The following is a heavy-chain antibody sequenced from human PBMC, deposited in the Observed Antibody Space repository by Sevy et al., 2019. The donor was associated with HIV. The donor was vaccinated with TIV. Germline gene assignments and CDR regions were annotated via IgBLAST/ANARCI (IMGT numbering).Heavy chain of an antibody. CDR2: ISRSGGST. CDR3: AKADPSCSSTSCYYGAFDY. V-gene: IGHV3-23*01. D-gene: IGHD2-2*01. Sequence: GGSLRLSCAASGFTLSSYDMSWVRQAPGKGLEWVSAISRSGGSTYYADSVKGRFTISRDNSKNTLYLQMNSLRAEDTAVYYCAKADPSCSSTSCYYGAFDYWGQGSLVTVSS. CDR1: GFTLSSYD. J-gene: IGHJ4*02.